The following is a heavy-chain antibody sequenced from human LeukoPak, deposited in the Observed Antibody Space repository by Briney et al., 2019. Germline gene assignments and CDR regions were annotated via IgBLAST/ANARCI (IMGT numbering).Heavy chain of an antibody. CDR3: ARLSTVTTSFDY. CDR1: GGSISTYY. V-gene: IGHV4-4*07. D-gene: IGHD4-17*01. J-gene: IGHJ4*02. CDR2: FYTSGNS. Sequence: SETLSLTCGVSGGSISTYYWSWIRQPAGKGLEWIGRFYTSGNSYYNPSLTSRVTISVDTSKNQFSLKLTSVTAADTAVYYCARLSTVTTSFDYWGQGTLVTVSS.